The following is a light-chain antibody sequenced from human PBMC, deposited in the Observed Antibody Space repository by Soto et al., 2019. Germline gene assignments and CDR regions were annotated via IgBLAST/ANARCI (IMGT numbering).Light chain of an antibody. CDR1: QDIGSW. J-gene: IGKJ5*01. CDR3: QQGGSFPIT. Sequence: DIQMTQSPSSVSASVGDRVTITCRGSQDIGSWLAWYQQKPGKAPDLLIYGASSLQSGVPSRFYGSGSGTDFTLTISSLQPEDFATYYCQQGGSFPITFGQGTRLEIK. CDR2: GAS. V-gene: IGKV1-12*01.